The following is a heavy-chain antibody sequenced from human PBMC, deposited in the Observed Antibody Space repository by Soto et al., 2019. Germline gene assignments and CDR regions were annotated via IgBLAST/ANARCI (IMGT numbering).Heavy chain of an antibody. Sequence: QVHLVQSGAEMKKPGSSVKVSCKVSGGDLTNSGISWVRQAPGQGLEWMGGIFPLLAMVDYSQKFQGRVTITADEPTNTAYMDLGSLRSADTASYYSAKEDGAGFKPWGQGTLVIVSS. CDR1: GGDLTNSG. V-gene: IGHV1-69*04. CDR3: AKEDGAGFKP. D-gene: IGHD1-26*01. CDR2: IFPLLAMV. J-gene: IGHJ4*02.